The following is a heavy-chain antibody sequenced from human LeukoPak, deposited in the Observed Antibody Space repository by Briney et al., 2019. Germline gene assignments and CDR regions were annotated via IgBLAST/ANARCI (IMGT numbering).Heavy chain of an antibody. CDR3: AKAMVRGVIYYYYYMDV. Sequence: PGGSLRLSCAASGFTVSSNYMSWVRQPPGKGLEWVSVIYSGGSTYYAHSVKGRFTISRHNSKNTLSLQMIGLLAADPAVSYCAKAMVRGVIYYYYYMDVWGKGTTVTISS. J-gene: IGHJ6*03. D-gene: IGHD3-10*01. V-gene: IGHV3-66*01. CDR1: GFTVSSNY. CDR2: IYSGGST.